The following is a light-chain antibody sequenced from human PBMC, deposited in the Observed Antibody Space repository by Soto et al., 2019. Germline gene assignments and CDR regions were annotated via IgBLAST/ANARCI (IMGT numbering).Light chain of an antibody. Sequence: QSLLTQPASVSGSPGQSIPISCTGTSSDVGGYNYVSWYQQHPGKAPKLMIYDVSNRPSGVSNRFSGSKSGNTASLTISGLQAEDEADYYCSSYTSSSTLYVFGTGTKVTVL. V-gene: IGLV2-14*01. CDR3: SSYTSSSTLYV. CDR2: DVS. J-gene: IGLJ1*01. CDR1: SSDVGGYNY.